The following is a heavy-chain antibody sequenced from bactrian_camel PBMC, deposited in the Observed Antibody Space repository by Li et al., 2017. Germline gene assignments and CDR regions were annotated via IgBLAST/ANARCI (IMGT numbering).Heavy chain of an antibody. CDR1: RYTASSND. J-gene: IGHJ4*01. CDR3: AKVGDGGGWPEYNY. Sequence: QVQLVESGGGSVQAGGSLRLSCAASRYTASSNDMAWYRQAPGKERELVSRILGDGTTYYADSVKGRFTISQDNAKNTVLLQMNSLKTEDMAMYYCAKVGDGGGWPEYNYWGQGTQVTVS. CDR2: ILGDGTT. D-gene: IGHD6*01. V-gene: IGHV3S53*01.